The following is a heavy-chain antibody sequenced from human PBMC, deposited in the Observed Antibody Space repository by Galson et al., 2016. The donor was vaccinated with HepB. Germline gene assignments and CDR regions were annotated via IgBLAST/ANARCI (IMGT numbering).Heavy chain of an antibody. D-gene: IGHD2-21*02. CDR2: INNDSGYT. J-gene: IGHJ4*02. V-gene: IGHV1-3*04. CDR1: GYTFTSYA. Sequence: SVKVSCKASGYTFTSYAMQWVRRAPGQGLEWMGWINNDSGYTKYSQKFQGRVTITRDTSSRTAYLELSRLKSEDTAVYYCAKGPFEGGDVYWGQGTLVTVSS. CDR3: AKGPFEGGDVY.